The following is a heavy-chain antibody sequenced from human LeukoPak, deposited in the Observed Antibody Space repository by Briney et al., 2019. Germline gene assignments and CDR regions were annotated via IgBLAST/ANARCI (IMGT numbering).Heavy chain of an antibody. CDR1: GNSITSAYY. V-gene: IGHV4-38-2*02. CDR2: IYSSGNT. D-gene: IGHD3-22*01. CDR3: ARDARLYYYDSNGYFFDS. J-gene: IGHJ5*01. Sequence: SETLSLTCTVSGNSITSAYYWGWIRQPPGKGLEWIASIYSSGNTYFNPSLKTRVTISLDSSQNQFSLKLRSMTAADTAVYYCARDARLYYYDSNGYFFDSWGQGTLVTVSS.